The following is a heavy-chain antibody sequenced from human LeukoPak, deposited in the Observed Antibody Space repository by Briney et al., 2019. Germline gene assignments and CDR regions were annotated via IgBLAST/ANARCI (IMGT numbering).Heavy chain of an antibody. CDR3: AKGGHYYDSSGYYYLFDY. CDR2: ISACNGNT. D-gene: IGHD3-22*01. J-gene: IGHJ4*02. V-gene: IGHV1-18*01. Sequence: ASVKVSCKASGYTFTSYGISWVRQAPGQGLEWMGWISACNGNTNYAQKLQGRVTMTTDTSTSTAYMELRSLRSDDTAVYYCAKGGHYYDSSGYYYLFDYWGQGTLVTVSS. CDR1: GYTFTSYG.